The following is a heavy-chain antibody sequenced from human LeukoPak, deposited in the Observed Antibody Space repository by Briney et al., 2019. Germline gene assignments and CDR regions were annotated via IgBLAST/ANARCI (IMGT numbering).Heavy chain of an antibody. J-gene: IGHJ5*02. CDR2: INSDGSST. CDR3: AKEETIFGVVTLGRWFDP. CDR1: GFTFSSYW. V-gene: IGHV3-74*01. Sequence: PGGSLRLSCAASGFTFSSYWMHWVRQAPGKGLVWVSRINSDGSSTSYADSVKGRFTISRDNAKNTLYLQMNSLRAEDTAVYYCAKEETIFGVVTLGRWFDPWGQGTLVTVSS. D-gene: IGHD3-3*01.